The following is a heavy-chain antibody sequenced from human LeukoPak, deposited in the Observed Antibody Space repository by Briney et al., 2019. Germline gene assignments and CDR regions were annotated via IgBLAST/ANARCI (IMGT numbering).Heavy chain of an antibody. CDR1: GFTFSSYG. Sequence: GGSLRLSCAASGFTFSSYGMHWVRQAPGKGLEWVAVIWYDGSNKYYADSVRGRFTISRDNSKNTLYLQMNSLRAEDTAEYYCARDLGYGDYVGGMDVWGQGTTVTVSS. V-gene: IGHV3-33*01. J-gene: IGHJ6*02. CDR3: ARDLGYGDYVGGMDV. CDR2: IWYDGSNK. D-gene: IGHD4-17*01.